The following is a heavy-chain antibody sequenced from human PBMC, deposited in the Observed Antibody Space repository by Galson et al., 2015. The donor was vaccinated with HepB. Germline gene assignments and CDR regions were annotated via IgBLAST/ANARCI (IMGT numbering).Heavy chain of an antibody. V-gene: IGHV4-31*03. Sequence: TLSLTCTISPDSISSGDYYWSWIRQHPGKGLEWIGNIYLSGSPYYTPSLRSRVSISVDTSKNQFSLNLRSVTAADTAVYYCARESLYDSSEYYSIDYWGQGILVTVSS. CDR1: PDSISSGDYY. J-gene: IGHJ4*02. CDR2: IYLSGSP. CDR3: ARESLYDSSEYYSIDY. D-gene: IGHD3-22*01.